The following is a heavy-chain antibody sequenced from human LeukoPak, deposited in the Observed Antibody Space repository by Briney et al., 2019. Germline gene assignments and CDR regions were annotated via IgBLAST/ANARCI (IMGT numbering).Heavy chain of an antibody. Sequence: GGSLRLSCAASGFTFSSYWMSWVRQAPGKGLEWVANIKQDGSEKYYVDSVRGRFTISRDNAKNSLYLQMNSLRAEDTAVYYCARDFRATRNSQSITIFGVVTGRHVSYYYYYGMDVWGQGTTVTVSS. CDR2: IKQDGSEK. CDR3: ARDFRATRNSQSITIFGVVTGRHVSYYYYYGMDV. J-gene: IGHJ6*02. CDR1: GFTFSSYW. D-gene: IGHD3-3*01. V-gene: IGHV3-7*01.